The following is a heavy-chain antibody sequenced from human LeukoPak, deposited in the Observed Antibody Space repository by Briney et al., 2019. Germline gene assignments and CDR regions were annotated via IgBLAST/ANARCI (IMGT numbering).Heavy chain of an antibody. Sequence: LETLSLTCTVSGGSISSYYWSWIRQPPGKGLEWIGYIYYSGSTNYNASLESRVTISVDTPKNQFSLKLSSVTAADAAVYYCARQYSSSSHFDYWGQGALVTVSS. CDR1: GGSISSYY. CDR2: IYYSGST. V-gene: IGHV4-59*08. J-gene: IGHJ4*02. D-gene: IGHD6-6*01. CDR3: ARQYSSSSHFDY.